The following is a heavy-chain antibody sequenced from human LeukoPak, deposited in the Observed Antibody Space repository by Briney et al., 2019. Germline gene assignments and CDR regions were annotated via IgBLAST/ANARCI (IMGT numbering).Heavy chain of an antibody. V-gene: IGHV1-58*01. D-gene: IGHD5-18*01. J-gene: IGHJ4*02. CDR3: AAPSRIQLDY. CDR1: GFTFTISA. Sequence: SVKVSFKASGFTFTISAVQWVRHARGRRLEWIGWIVVGSGNTNYAQMFQGRVTITRDMSTSTAYMELSSLRSEDTAVYYCAAPSRIQLDYWGQGTLVTVSS. CDR2: IVVGSGNT.